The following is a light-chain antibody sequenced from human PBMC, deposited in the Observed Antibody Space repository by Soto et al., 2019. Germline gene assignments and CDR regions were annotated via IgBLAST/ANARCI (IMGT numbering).Light chain of an antibody. CDR2: SSN. Sequence: QSALTQPPSASGTPGQTVTISCSGSSSNIGSNSVYWYQQLPGTAPKLLIHSSNQRPSGVPDRFSGSKSGASASLAVSGLRSEDEADYYCSAWDDSLRGPVFGNGTKVTVL. V-gene: IGLV1-47*02. J-gene: IGLJ1*01. CDR1: SSNIGSNS. CDR3: SAWDDSLRGPV.